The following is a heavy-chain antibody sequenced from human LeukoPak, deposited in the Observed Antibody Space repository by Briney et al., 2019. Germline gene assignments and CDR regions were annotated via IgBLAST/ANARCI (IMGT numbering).Heavy chain of an antibody. V-gene: IGHV3-7*01. CDR3: ARDPYDFWSGYSGYYYYGMDV. D-gene: IGHD3-3*01. CDR2: IKQDGSEK. J-gene: IGHJ6*02. CDR1: GFTFSSYW. Sequence: GGSLRLSCAASGFTFSSYWMSWVRQAPGRGLEWVANIKQDGSEKYYVDSVEGRFTISRDNAKNSLYLQMNSLRAEDTAVYYCARDPYDFWSGYSGYYYYGMDVWGQGTTVTVSS.